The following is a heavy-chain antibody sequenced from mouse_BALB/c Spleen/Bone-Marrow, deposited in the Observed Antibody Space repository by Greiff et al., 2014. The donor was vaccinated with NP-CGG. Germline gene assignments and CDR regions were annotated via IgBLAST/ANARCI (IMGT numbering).Heavy chain of an antibody. CDR3: ARGGDYGFMDY. CDR1: GYAFTNYL. J-gene: IGHJ4*01. D-gene: IGHD1-2*01. Sequence: QVQLQQSGAELVRPGTSVKVSCKASGYAFTNYLIEWVKQRPGQGLEWIGVINPGSGGTNYNEKFKGKATLTADKSSSTAYMQLSSLASDDSAVYFCARGGDYGFMDYWGQGTSVTVS. V-gene: IGHV1-54*01. CDR2: INPGSGGT.